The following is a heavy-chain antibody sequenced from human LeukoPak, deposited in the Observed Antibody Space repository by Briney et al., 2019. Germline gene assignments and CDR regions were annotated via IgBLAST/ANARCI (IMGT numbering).Heavy chain of an antibody. D-gene: IGHD3-10*01. CDR3: ARVRGSYYYGMDV. Sequence: PSETLSLTCTVSGGSISSYYWSWIRQPAGKGLEWIGRIYTSGSTNYNPSPKSRVTITLDTSRNQFSLRLNSVTAADTAVFYCARVRGSYYYGMDVWGQGTTVTVSS. V-gene: IGHV4-4*07. CDR1: GGSISSYY. J-gene: IGHJ6*02. CDR2: IYTSGST.